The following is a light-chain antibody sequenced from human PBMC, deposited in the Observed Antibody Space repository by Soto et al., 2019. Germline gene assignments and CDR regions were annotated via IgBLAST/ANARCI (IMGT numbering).Light chain of an antibody. J-gene: IGKJ1*01. CDR3: QQYNKWPPWT. CDR2: SAF. CDR1: QSISNS. V-gene: IGKV3-15*01. Sequence: EIMLTQSPGTLSVSPGERATLSCRASQSISNSLAWYQQKPGQAPRLVIYSAFTRATGIPARFSGSGSGTEFTLTISSLQSEDFAVYYCQQYNKWPPWTFGQGTKVDIK.